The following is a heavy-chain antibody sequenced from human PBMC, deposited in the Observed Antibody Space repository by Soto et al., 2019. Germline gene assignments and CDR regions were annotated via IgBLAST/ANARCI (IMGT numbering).Heavy chain of an antibody. V-gene: IGHV3-15*04. CDR2: IESKTDGGAI. CDR3: TTPGLYTSSYYTAFHI. Sequence: EVQLVESGGGLVKPGGSLRLSCAASGFTSSNAWMTWVRQAPGKGLEWVGRIESKTDGGAIDYAAPLKGRFTMSRDDSKNTLYLQMNSLKTEDTAMYYCTTPGLYTSSYYTAFHICGQGTMVPISS. CDR1: GFTSSNAW. D-gene: IGHD6-13*01. J-gene: IGHJ3*02.